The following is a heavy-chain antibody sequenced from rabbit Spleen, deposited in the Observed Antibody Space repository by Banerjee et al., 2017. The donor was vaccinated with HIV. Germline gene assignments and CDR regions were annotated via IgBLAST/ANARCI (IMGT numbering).Heavy chain of an antibody. CDR1: GVSFSSNW. Sequence: EESGGDLVKPEGSLTLTCIASGVSFSSNWICWVRQAPGKGLEWIACIDTNDGDTDYANWPKGRFTISKTSSTTVTLQMTSLTAADTATYFCARNYVNAFDPWGQGTLVTVS. D-gene: IGHD1-1*01. V-gene: IGHV1S45*01. CDR2: IDTNDGDT. J-gene: IGHJ2*01. CDR3: ARNYVNAFDP.